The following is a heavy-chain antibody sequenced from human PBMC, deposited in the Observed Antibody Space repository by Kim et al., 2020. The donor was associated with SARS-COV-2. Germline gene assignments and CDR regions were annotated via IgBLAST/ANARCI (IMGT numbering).Heavy chain of an antibody. J-gene: IGHJ4*02. CDR2: INTNSGNP. Sequence: ASVKVSCKASGYTFTRYAMNWVRQAPGQGLQWMGWINTNSGNPTYAQGFTGRFVFSLDTSVSTAYLQISSLKAEDTAVYYCARLYPDCSSTSCQTDYWGQGTLVTVSS. D-gene: IGHD2-2*01. CDR1: GYTFTRYA. V-gene: IGHV7-4-1*02. CDR3: ARLYPDCSSTSCQTDY.